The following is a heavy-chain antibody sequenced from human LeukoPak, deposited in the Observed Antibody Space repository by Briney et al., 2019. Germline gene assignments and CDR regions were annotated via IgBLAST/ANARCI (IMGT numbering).Heavy chain of an antibody. D-gene: IGHD6-19*01. CDR3: AKDFSSGWRIDD. J-gene: IGHJ4*02. CDR1: GFTFSSYA. Sequence: GGSLRLSCAASGFTFSSYAMSWVRQAPGKGLEWVSAISGRGGSTYHADSVKGRFIISRDNSKNTLYLQMNSLRAEDTAVYYCAKDFSSGWRIDDWGQGTLVTVSS. CDR2: ISGRGGST. V-gene: IGHV3-23*01.